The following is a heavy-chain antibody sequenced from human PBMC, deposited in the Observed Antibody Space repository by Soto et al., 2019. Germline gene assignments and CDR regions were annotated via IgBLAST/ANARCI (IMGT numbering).Heavy chain of an antibody. CDR3: ARDRSGRYYYYYGMDV. D-gene: IGHD1-26*01. V-gene: IGHV4-30-4*01. J-gene: IGHJ6*02. CDR1: GGSISSGDYY. CDR2: IYYSGST. Sequence: SETLSLTCTVSGGSISSGDYYWSWIRQPPGKGLEWIGYIYYSGSTYYNPSLKSRVTISVDTSKNQFSLKLSSVTAADTAVYYCARDRSGRYYYYYGMDVWGQGTTVTVSS.